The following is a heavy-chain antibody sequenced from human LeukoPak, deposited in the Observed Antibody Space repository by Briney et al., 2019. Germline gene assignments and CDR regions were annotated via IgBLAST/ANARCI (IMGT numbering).Heavy chain of an antibody. D-gene: IGHD6-6*01. V-gene: IGHV2-5*01. Sequence: SGPTLVNPTQTLTLTCTFSGFSLSTSGVGVGWIRQPPVKALEWLALIYWNDDDRYSPSLKSRLTITKDTSKNQVVLTMTDMDPVDTATYYCAHSRAARPLDYWGQGTLVTVSS. J-gene: IGHJ4*02. CDR3: AHSRAARPLDY. CDR2: IYWNDDD. CDR1: GFSLSTSGVG.